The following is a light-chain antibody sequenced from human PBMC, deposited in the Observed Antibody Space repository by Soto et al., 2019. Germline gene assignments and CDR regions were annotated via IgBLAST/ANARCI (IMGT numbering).Light chain of an antibody. V-gene: IGLV1-47*02. J-gene: IGLJ1*01. Sequence: QSVLTQQPSASGTPGQRVTISWSGSSSNIGSNYVYWYQQLPGTAPKLLIFGNNQRPSGVPDRFSGSKSGTSASLAISGLRSEDEADYYCQSYDSSLSGSRVFGTGTKVTVL. CDR1: SSNIGSNY. CDR3: QSYDSSLSGSRV. CDR2: GNN.